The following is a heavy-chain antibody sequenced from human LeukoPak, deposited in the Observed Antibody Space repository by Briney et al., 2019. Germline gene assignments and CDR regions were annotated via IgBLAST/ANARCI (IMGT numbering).Heavy chain of an antibody. CDR2: IYYSGST. CDR1: GGSICSYY. CDR3: ARSYYYDSSGYLGY. V-gene: IGHV4-59*01. J-gene: IGHJ4*02. Sequence: SETLSLTCTVSGGSICSYYWSWIRQPPGKGLEWIGYIYYSGSTNYNPSLKSRVTISVDTSKNQFSLKLSSVTAADTAVYYCARSYYYDSSGYLGYWGQGTLVTVSS. D-gene: IGHD3-22*01.